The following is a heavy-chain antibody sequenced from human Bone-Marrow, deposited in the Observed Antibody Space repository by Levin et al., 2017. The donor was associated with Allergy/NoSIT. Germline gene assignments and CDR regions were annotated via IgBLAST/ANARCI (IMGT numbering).Heavy chain of an antibody. V-gene: IGHV3-48*02. CDR3: ARATYCGGDCYWPIDY. CDR2: ISSGSSTI. CDR1: GFSFSTYS. Sequence: GESLKISCAASGFSFSTYSMHWVRQAPGKGLQWVSYISSGSSTIYYADSVKGRFTISRDNAKYSLYLQMNSLRDEDTAVYYCARATYCGGDCYWPIDYWGQGTLVAVSS. J-gene: IGHJ4*02. D-gene: IGHD2-21*01.